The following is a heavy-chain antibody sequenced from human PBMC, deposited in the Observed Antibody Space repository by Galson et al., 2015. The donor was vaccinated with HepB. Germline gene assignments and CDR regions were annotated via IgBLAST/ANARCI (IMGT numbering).Heavy chain of an antibody. J-gene: IGHJ6*02. CDR2: ITYDGSNK. V-gene: IGHV3-30*04. CDR3: ARDYPSSWYFNHYYGLDV. Sequence: SLRLSCAASGFTFSSYAMHWVRQAPGKGLEGGAVITYDGSNKNYADSVKSRFTISRDNSKNTLYLQMNSLRAEDTAVYYCARDYPSSWYFNHYYGLDVWGQGTTVTVSS. CDR1: GFTFSSYA. D-gene: IGHD6-13*01.